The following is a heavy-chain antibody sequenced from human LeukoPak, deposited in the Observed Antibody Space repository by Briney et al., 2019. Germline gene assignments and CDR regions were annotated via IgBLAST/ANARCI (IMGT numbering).Heavy chain of an antibody. CDR3: ASKTVDVLELDY. CDR1: GFTFSSYE. J-gene: IGHJ4*02. Sequence: PGGSLRLSCAASGFTFSSYELNWVRQAPGKGLEWVSYISDTGSTIYYADSVEGRFTISRDNAENSLYLQMNSLRVEDTAVYYCASKTVDVLELDYWGQGTLVTVSS. V-gene: IGHV3-48*03. CDR2: ISDTGSTI. D-gene: IGHD4-11*01.